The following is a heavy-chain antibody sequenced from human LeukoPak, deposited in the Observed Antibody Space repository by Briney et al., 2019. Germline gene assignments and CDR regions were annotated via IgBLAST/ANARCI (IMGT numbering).Heavy chain of an antibody. V-gene: IGHV3-21*06. CDR1: GFSFSTYS. CDR3: ARWYSSGWYSDY. CDR2: VSGTSEYI. D-gene: IGHD6-19*01. Sequence: GGSLRLSCAASGFSFSTYSMIWVRQAPGKGLEWVSSVSGTSEYIYYADSVRGRFTISRDNAKNTVYLQMNSLRAEDTAVYYCARWYSSGWYSDYWGQGTLVTVSS. J-gene: IGHJ4*02.